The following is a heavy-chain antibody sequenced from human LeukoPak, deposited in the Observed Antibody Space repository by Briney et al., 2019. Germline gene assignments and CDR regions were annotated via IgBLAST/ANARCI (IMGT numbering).Heavy chain of an antibody. CDR1: GFTFSSYW. V-gene: IGHV3-7*01. CDR2: IKQDGSEK. Sequence: GGPLRLSCAASGFTFSSYWMSWVRQAPGKGLEWVANIKQDGSEKHYVDSVKGRFTISRDNAKNSLYLQMSSLRAEDTAVYYCTRVEETATTAAIIRKYSYYYYYMDVWGKGNTVTVSS. J-gene: IGHJ6*03. CDR3: TRVEETATTAAIIRKYSYYYYYMDV. D-gene: IGHD4-11*01.